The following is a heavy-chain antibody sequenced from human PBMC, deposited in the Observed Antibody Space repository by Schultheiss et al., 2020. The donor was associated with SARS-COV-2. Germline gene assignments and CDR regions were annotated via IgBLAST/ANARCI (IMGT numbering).Heavy chain of an antibody. CDR2: IFSDDEK. V-gene: IGHV2-26*01. Sequence: GPTLVKPTETLTLTCTVSGFSLSNARMGVSWIRQPPGKALEWLAHIFSDDEKSYSTSLRSRLTISKDPSKSQVVLAMTNIDPVDTATYFCARVTRPDTAVAGFDYWGQGTLVTVSS. D-gene: IGHD5-18*01. CDR3: ARVTRPDTAVAGFDY. J-gene: IGHJ4*02. CDR1: GFSLSNARMG.